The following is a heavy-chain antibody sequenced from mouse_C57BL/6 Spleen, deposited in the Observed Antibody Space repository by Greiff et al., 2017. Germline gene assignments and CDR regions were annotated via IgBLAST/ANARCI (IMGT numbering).Heavy chain of an antibody. Sequence: VQLQQSGAELVKPGASVKISCKASGYAFSSYWMNWVKQRPGKGLEWIGEIYPGDGDTNYNGKFKGKATLTADKSSSTAYMQLSSLTSEDSAVYFCARADYYGSSAYCDYWGQGTTLTVSA. J-gene: IGHJ2*01. D-gene: IGHD1-1*01. CDR3: ARADYYGSSAYCDY. CDR1: GYAFSSYW. V-gene: IGHV1-80*01. CDR2: IYPGDGDT.